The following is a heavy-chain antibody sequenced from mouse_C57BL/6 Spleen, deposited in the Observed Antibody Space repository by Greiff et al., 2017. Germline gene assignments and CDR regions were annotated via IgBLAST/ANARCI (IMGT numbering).Heavy chain of an antibody. V-gene: IGHV1-59*01. J-gene: IGHJ1*03. CDR3: ARAEGGSSWYFEV. Sequence: QVQLQQPGAELVRPGTSVKLSCKASGYTFTSYWMHWVKQRPGQGLEWIGVIDPSDSYTNYNQKFKGKATLTVDTSSSTAYMQLSSLTSEDSAVYYCARAEGGSSWYFEVWGTGTTVTVSS. CDR2: IDPSDSYT. CDR1: GYTFTSYW. D-gene: IGHD1-1*01.